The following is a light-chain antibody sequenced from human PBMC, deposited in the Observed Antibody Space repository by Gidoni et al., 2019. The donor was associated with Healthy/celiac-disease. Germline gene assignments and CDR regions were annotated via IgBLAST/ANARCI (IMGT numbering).Light chain of an antibody. CDR3: QQRSNWPPYT. Sequence: DIVLTLSPVTLSLSPGERATLSCRASQSVSSYLAWYQQKPGQAPRLLIYDASNRATGIPARFSGSGSGTDFTLTISSLEPEDFAVYYCQQRSNWPPYTFGQGTKLEIK. CDR1: QSVSSY. CDR2: DAS. V-gene: IGKV3-11*01. J-gene: IGKJ2*01.